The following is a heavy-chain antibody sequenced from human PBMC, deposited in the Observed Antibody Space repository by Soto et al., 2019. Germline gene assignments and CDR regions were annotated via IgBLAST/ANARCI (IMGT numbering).Heavy chain of an antibody. CDR1: GFTFDDYA. V-gene: IGHV3-9*01. Sequence: EVQLVESGGGLVQPGRSLRLSCAASGFTFDDYAIHWVRQGPGKGLEWVSGITWNSGDIAYADSVKGRFTISRDNTKNSLYLQMNSLRPEDTAFYYCAKDAFYDFRACLHYFDYWGQGALVTVSS. J-gene: IGHJ4*02. CDR2: ITWNSGDI. CDR3: AKDAFYDFRACLHYFDY. D-gene: IGHD3-3*01.